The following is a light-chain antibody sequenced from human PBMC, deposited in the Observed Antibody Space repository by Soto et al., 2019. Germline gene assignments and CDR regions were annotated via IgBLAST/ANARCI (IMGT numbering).Light chain of an antibody. J-gene: IGLJ3*02. CDR3: QAWDSGIVV. CDR1: NLGDKF. V-gene: IGLV3-1*01. CDR2: QDS. Sequence: SYELTQPPSVTVSPGQTASITCSGDNLGDKFVCWYQQRPGQSPVLVIFQDSKRPSGIPERFSGSNSGNTATLTISGTHAMDEADYSCQAWDSGIVVFGGGTKLTVL.